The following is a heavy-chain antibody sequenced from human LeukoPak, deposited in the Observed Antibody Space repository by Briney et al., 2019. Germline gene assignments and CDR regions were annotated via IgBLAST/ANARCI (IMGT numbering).Heavy chain of an antibody. Sequence: SETLSLTCTVSGGSISSYYWSWIRQPPGKGLEWIGYIHYSGSTNYNPSLKSRVAISVDTSKNQFSLKLSSVTAADTAVYYCARGLAGAFDYWGQGTLVTVSS. CDR1: GGSISSYY. J-gene: IGHJ4*02. CDR3: ARGLAGAFDY. V-gene: IGHV4-59*12. D-gene: IGHD6-19*01. CDR2: IHYSGST.